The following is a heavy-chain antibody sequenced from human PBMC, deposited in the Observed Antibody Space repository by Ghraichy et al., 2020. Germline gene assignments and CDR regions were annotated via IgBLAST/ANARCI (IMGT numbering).Heavy chain of an antibody. CDR3: ARKDPYNWFDP. D-gene: IGHD2-15*01. V-gene: IGHV4-39*01. Sequence: SQTLSLTCTVSGGSISSSSYYWGWIRQPPGKGLEWIGSIYYSGSTYYNPSLKSRVTISVDTSKNQFSLKLSSVTAADTAVYYCARKDPYNWFDPWGQGTLVTVSS. CDR2: IYYSGST. CDR1: GGSISSSSYY. J-gene: IGHJ5*02.